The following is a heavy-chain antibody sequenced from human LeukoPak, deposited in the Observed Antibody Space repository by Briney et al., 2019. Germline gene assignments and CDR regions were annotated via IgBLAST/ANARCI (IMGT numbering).Heavy chain of an antibody. D-gene: IGHD6-19*01. J-gene: IGHJ4*02. CDR3: ARDRRIAVAGTYFDY. Sequence: GASVKVSCKASGYTFTSYGISWVRQALGQGLEWMGWISAYNGNTNYAQKLQGRVTMTTDTPTSTAYMELRSLRSDDTAVYYCARDRRIAVAGTYFDYWGQGTLVTVSS. V-gene: IGHV1-18*01. CDR1: GYTFTSYG. CDR2: ISAYNGNT.